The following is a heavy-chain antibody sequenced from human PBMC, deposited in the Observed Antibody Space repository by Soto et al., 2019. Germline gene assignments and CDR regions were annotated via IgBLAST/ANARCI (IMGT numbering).Heavy chain of an antibody. V-gene: IGHV1-2*04. Sequence: ASVKVSCKASGYTFTDYYMHWVRQAPGQGLEWMGWINPNSGGTNYAQKFQGWVTMTRDTSISTAYMELSRLRSDDTAVYYCARDISKGLNWFDPWGQGTLVTVSS. D-gene: IGHD3-3*02. J-gene: IGHJ5*02. CDR3: ARDISKGLNWFDP. CDR2: INPNSGGT. CDR1: GYTFTDYY.